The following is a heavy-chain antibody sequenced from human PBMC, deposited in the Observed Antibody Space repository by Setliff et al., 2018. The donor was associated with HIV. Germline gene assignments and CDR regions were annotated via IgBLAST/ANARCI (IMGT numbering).Heavy chain of an antibody. V-gene: IGHV4-39*01. CDR2: IYYSGST. Sequence: SETLSLTCTVSGGSISSSSYYWGWIRQPPGKGLEWIGSIYYSGSTYYNPSLKSRVTISVDTSKNQFSLKLSSVTAADTAVYYCARLGARSPFDYWGQGTLVTVSS. J-gene: IGHJ4*02. D-gene: IGHD1-26*01. CDR1: GGSISSSSYY. CDR3: ARLGARSPFDY.